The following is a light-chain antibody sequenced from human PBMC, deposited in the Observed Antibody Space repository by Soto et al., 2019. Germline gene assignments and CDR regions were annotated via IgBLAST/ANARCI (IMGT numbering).Light chain of an antibody. CDR1: SSNIGAGYD. V-gene: IGLV1-40*01. Sequence: QLVLTQPPSVSGAPGQRVTISCTGSSSNIGAGYDVHWYQQLPGTAPKLLMYGNNNRPSGVPDRISGSKSGTSASLAITGLQAEDEADYYCQSYDSSLSGYVFGTGTQLTVL. CDR2: GNN. CDR3: QSYDSSLSGYV. J-gene: IGLJ1*01.